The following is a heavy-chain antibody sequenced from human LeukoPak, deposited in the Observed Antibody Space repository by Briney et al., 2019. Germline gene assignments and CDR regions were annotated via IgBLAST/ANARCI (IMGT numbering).Heavy chain of an antibody. J-gene: IGHJ4*02. V-gene: IGHV3-23*01. CDR1: GFTFNSYA. CDR2: ISGSGDST. Sequence: GGSLRLSCAPSGFTFNSYAMSWVRQAPGKGLEWVSAISGSGDSTYFGASVKGRFSISRDNSKNTLYLQMNSLRAEDTAVYYCAKAGGLMVYARELIDQWGQGTLVTVSS. CDR3: AKAGGLMVYARELIDQ. D-gene: IGHD2-8*01.